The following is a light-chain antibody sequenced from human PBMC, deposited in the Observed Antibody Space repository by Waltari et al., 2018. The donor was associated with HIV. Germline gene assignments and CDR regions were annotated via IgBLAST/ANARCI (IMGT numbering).Light chain of an antibody. CDR1: RSRVYFDGNTC. CDR3: MQGAHWPYT. Sequence: DVLLTQSPLSLSVSLGQSASLSCESTRSRVYFDGNTCLSWFHQRPGQSPRRLIYKVSDRESGAPARFSGSGSDTKFTLRINRVEAGDVGLYYCMQGAHWPYTFGQGTKLEI. J-gene: IGKJ2*01. V-gene: IGKV2-30*01. CDR2: KVS.